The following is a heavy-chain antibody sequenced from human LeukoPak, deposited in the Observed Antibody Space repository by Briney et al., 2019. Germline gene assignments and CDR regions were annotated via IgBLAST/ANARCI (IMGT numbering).Heavy chain of an antibody. V-gene: IGHV3-74*01. CDR2: INSDGSST. D-gene: IGHD4-17*01. CDR3: ASSLTTVQPLGY. Sequence: GGSLRLSCAASGFTFSSYWMHWVRHAPGKGLVWVSRINSDGSSTSYADSVKGRFTISRDNAKNTLYLQMNSLRAEDTAVYYCASSLTTVQPLGYWGQGTLVTVSS. CDR1: GFTFSSYW. J-gene: IGHJ4*02.